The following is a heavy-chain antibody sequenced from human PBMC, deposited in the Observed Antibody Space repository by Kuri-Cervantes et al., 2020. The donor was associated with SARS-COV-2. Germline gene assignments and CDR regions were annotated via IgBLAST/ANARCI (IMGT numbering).Heavy chain of an antibody. CDR3: AKDKGIVVVRYYFDY. CDR2: IRYDGSNK. D-gene: IGHD3-22*01. V-gene: IGHV3-30*02. CDR1: GFTFSNAW. Sequence: GGSLRLSCAASGFTFSNAWMSWVRQAPGKGLEWVAFIRYDGSNKYYADSVKGRFTISRDNSKNTLYLQMNSLRAEDTAVYYCAKDKGIVVVRYYFDYWGQGTLVTVSS. J-gene: IGHJ4*02.